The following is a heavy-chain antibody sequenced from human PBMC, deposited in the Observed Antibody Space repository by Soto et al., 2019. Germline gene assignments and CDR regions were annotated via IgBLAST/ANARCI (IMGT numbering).Heavy chain of an antibody. D-gene: IGHD1-26*01. V-gene: IGHV1-18*04. CDR3: ARDQWELLGGMDV. CDR2: ISAYNGNT. CDR1: GYNFTSYG. Sequence: QVQLVQSGAEVKKPGASVKVSCKAYGYNFTSYGISWVRQAPGQGLEWMGWISAYNGNTNHAQKRQGRVTMTTDTTTSKAEMGLRSLRSDDTAVYYCARDQWELLGGMDVWGQGTTVTVSS. J-gene: IGHJ6*02.